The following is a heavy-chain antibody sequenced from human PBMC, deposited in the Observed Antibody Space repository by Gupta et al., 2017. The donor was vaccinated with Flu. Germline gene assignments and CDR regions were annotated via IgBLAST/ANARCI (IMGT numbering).Heavy chain of an antibody. Sequence: SIYYSGSTYYNPSLKSRVTISVDTSKNQFSLKLSSVTAADTAVYYCARRVVPAAIEAPNWFDPWGQGTLVTVSS. CDR3: ARRVVPAAIEAPNWFDP. J-gene: IGHJ5*02. CDR2: IYYSGST. V-gene: IGHV4-39*01. D-gene: IGHD2-2*01.